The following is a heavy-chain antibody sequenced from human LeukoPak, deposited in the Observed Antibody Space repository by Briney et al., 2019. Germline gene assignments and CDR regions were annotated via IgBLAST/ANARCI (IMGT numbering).Heavy chain of an antibody. J-gene: IGHJ4*02. CDR2: ISAYNGNT. Sequence: GASVKVSCKASGYTFTSYGISWVRQAPGQGLEWMGWISAYNGNTNYAQKLQGRVTMTTDTSTSTAYMELRSLRSDDTAVYYCAREWGYCSGGSCYYGFDYWGQGTLVTVSS. V-gene: IGHV1-18*01. D-gene: IGHD2-15*01. CDR1: GYTFTSYG. CDR3: AREWGYCSGGSCYYGFDY.